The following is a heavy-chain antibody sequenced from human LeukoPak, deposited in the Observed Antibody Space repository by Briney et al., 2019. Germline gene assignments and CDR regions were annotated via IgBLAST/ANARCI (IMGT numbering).Heavy chain of an antibody. V-gene: IGHV4-30-4*01. Sequence: SETLSLTRTVSGGSISSGDYYWSWIRQPPGKGLEWIGYIYYSGSTYYNPSLKSRVTISVDTSKNQFSLKLSSVTAADTALYYCAREDIVVVPAAMYGMDVWGKGTTVTVSS. CDR2: IYYSGST. J-gene: IGHJ6*04. CDR1: GGSISSGDYY. D-gene: IGHD2-2*01. CDR3: AREDIVVVPAAMYGMDV.